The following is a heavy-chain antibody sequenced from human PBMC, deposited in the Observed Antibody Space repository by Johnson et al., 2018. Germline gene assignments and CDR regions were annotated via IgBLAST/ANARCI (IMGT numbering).Heavy chain of an antibody. D-gene: IGHD2/OR15-2a*01. CDR2: ISWNSGST. Sequence: EVQLVESGGGLVQPGRSLRLSCAASGFTFDDYAMHWVRQAPGKGLEWVSGISWNSGSTYYADSVKGRFTISRDNSKNTLYLQMNSLRAEDTAVYYCASTSAVWYYRDVWGKGTTVTVSS. CDR1: GFTFDDYA. CDR3: ASTSAVWYYRDV. V-gene: IGHV3-9*01. J-gene: IGHJ6*03.